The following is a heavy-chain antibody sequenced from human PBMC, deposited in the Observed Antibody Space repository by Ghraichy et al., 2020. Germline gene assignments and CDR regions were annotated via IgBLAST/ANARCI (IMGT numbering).Heavy chain of an antibody. CDR1: GFTFSSYA. CDR2: ISGSGGST. CDR3: AKGDSNYVSYYFDY. D-gene: IGHD4-11*01. J-gene: IGHJ4*02. Sequence: ESLNISCAASGFTFSSYAMSWVRQAPGKGLEWVSAISGSGGSTYYADSVKGRFTISRDNSKNTLYLQMNSLRAEDTAVYYCAKGDSNYVSYYFDYWGQGTLVTVSS. V-gene: IGHV3-23*01.